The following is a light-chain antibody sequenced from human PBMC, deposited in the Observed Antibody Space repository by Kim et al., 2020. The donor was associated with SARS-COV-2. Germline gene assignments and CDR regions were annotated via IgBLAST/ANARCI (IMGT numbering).Light chain of an antibody. CDR2: GAS. J-gene: IGKJ2*01. CDR3: QLLHISPYS. V-gene: IGKV1-9*01. Sequence: SASVGDRVTLTCRAIQGVGSSLAWYQQKPRKAPKLLIYGASSLQSGVPSRFGGSASGTDFSLTISSLQPEDFTTYSCQLLHISPYSFGQGTKLEI. CDR1: QGVGSS.